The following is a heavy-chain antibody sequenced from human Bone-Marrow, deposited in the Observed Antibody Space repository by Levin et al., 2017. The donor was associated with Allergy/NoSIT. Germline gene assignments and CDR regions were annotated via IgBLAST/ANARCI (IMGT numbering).Heavy chain of an antibody. V-gene: IGHV1-2*06. CDR2: INPNSGGT. CDR1: GYILTGYY. D-gene: IGHD1-26*01. CDR3: ARLRVGSGGGMDV. J-gene: IGHJ6*02. Sequence: GESLKISCKASGYILTGYYIHWVRQAPGQGLEWMGRINPNSGGTIYAQQFQGRVTVTRDTSISTAYMELTGLRSDDTAVYFCARLRVGSGGGMDVWGQGTTVTVSS.